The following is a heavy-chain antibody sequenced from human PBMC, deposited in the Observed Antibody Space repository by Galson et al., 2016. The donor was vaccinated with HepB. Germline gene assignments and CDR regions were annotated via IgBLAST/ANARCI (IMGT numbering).Heavy chain of an antibody. J-gene: IGHJ5*02. CDR3: VRSKSMSHRFLGLPRNQRGFNVVSLVFDL. V-gene: IGHV3-7*03. CDR1: GITFSRYW. CDR2: IKQDGSEK. Sequence: SLRLSCAASGITFSRYWMSWVRQAPEKGLQWVATIKQDGSEKYYVDSVRGRFTISRDNHKSSLYVQMNGLRVEDTAVYYCVRSKSMSHRFLGLPRNQRGFNVVSLVFDLWGQVMLVTVSS. D-gene: IGHD3-3*01.